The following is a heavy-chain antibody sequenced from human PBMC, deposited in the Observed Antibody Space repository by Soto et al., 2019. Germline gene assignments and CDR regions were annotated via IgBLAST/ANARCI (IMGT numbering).Heavy chain of an antibody. Sequence: SETLSLTCTVAGGYISSYYWSWIRQPPGKGLEWIGYIYYSGSTNYNPSLKSRVTISVDTSKNQFSLKLSSVTAADTAVYYCARLVNRYCSSTSCLDVWGKGTTVTVSS. V-gene: IGHV4-59*08. J-gene: IGHJ6*04. CDR2: IYYSGST. CDR1: GGYISSYY. D-gene: IGHD2-2*01. CDR3: ARLVNRYCSSTSCLDV.